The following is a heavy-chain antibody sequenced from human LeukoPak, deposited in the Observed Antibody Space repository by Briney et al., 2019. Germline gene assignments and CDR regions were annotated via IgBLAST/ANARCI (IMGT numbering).Heavy chain of an antibody. CDR1: GFTFSSYS. V-gene: IGHV3-48*04. Sequence: GGSLRLSCAASGFTFSSYSINWVRQTPGKGLEWVSYISSSSSTIYYADSVKGRFTISRDNAKNSLYLQMNSLRAEDTAVYYCARDTLFDYWGQGTLVTVPS. J-gene: IGHJ4*02. CDR3: ARDTLFDY. CDR2: ISSSSSTI.